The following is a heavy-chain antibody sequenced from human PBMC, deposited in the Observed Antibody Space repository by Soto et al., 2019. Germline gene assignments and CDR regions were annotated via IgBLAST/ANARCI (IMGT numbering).Heavy chain of an antibody. CDR3: ARGPEDSDVPRWDY. D-gene: IGHD1-26*01. CDR1: GYNFNQYY. CDR2: INPRGGTT. J-gene: IGHJ4*02. V-gene: IGHV1-46*02. Sequence: QVQLMQSGAEVRKPGASVRLSCETSGYNFNQYYIHWVRQAPGQGLEWMGIINPRGGTTEYAHKFRGRVTVTGDTSTKTAYMELGSLRSEDTAMYFCARGPEDSDVPRWDYWGQGTLVTVSS.